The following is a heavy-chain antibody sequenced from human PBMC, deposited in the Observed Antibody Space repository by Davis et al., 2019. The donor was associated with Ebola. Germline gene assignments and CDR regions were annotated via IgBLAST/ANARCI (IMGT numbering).Heavy chain of an antibody. Sequence: PGGSLRLSCAVFAGSFSGYYWSWIRHPPGKGLEWIGEINHSGSNNYNPSLKSRVTISVDTSKNQFSLKLSSVTAADTAVYDCARGAAAGHYNWFDTWGQGTLVTVSS. CDR3: ARGAAAGHYNWFDT. J-gene: IGHJ5*02. V-gene: IGHV4-34*01. D-gene: IGHD6-13*01. CDR1: AGSFSGYY. CDR2: INHSGSN.